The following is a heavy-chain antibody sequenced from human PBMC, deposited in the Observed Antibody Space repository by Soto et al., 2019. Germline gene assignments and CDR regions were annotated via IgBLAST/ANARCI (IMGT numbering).Heavy chain of an antibody. D-gene: IGHD6-25*01. V-gene: IGHV3-23*01. J-gene: IGHJ5*02. Sequence: EVQLLESGGGFVQPGGSLRLSCVVSGFTFRTYAMTWVRQAPGKGLEWVSFISNSGGRTNYADSVRGRFTTSRDNSKNTLYMQMNSLRAEDTALYYCAKGNASGSWGPGTQVTVSS. CDR2: ISNSGGRT. CDR3: AKGNASGS. CDR1: GFTFRTYA.